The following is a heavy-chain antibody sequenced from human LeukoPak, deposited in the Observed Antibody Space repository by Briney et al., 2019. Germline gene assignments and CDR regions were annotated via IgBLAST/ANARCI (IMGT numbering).Heavy chain of an antibody. V-gene: IGHV1-2*02. J-gene: IGHJ4*02. Sequence: ASVKVSCKASGYTFTGYYMHWVRQAPGQGLEWMGWINPNSGGTNYAQKFQGRVTMTRDTSISTAYMELSRLRSDDTAVYYCARALLWFGESSFDYWGQGTWSPSPQ. CDR1: GYTFTGYY. D-gene: IGHD3-10*01. CDR3: ARALLWFGESSFDY. CDR2: INPNSGGT.